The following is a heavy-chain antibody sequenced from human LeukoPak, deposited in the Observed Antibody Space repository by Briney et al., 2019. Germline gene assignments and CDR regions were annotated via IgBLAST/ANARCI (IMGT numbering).Heavy chain of an antibody. Sequence: ASVKVSCKASGYTFTGYYMHWVRQAPGQGLEWVGRINPNSGGTNYAQKFQGRVTMTRDTSISTAYMELSRLRSDDTAVYYCASWEGIAAAGSFDYWGQGTLVTVSS. CDR1: GYTFTGYY. CDR2: INPNSGGT. J-gene: IGHJ4*02. V-gene: IGHV1-2*06. CDR3: ASWEGIAAAGSFDY. D-gene: IGHD6-13*01.